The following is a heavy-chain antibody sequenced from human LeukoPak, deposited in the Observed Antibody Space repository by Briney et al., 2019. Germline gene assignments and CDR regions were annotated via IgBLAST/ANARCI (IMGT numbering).Heavy chain of an antibody. Sequence: GGSLRLSCAASGFTFSSYTIHWVRQAPGKGLEWVSSISAVSTYIYYADSVKGRFTISRDNAEKSAYLELSGLTAHDTAIYYCARGGIAGRPVYYYYMDVWGKGTTVTVSS. CDR2: ISAVSTYI. D-gene: IGHD6-6*01. J-gene: IGHJ6*03. CDR1: GFTFSSYT. V-gene: IGHV3-21*01. CDR3: ARGGIAGRPVYYYYMDV.